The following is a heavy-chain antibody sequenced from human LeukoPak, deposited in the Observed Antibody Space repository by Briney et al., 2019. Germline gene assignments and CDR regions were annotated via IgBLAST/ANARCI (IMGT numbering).Heavy chain of an antibody. Sequence: GGSLRLSCAASGFTFSSYAMTWVRQAPGKGLEWVSLISGSGDSTYYTNSVKGRFTISRDNSKNTLYLQMNSLRAEDTAVYYCAKDRGDIVNWFDPWGQGTLVTVSS. J-gene: IGHJ5*02. CDR3: AKDRGDIVNWFDP. CDR2: ISGSGDST. V-gene: IGHV3-23*01. CDR1: GFTFSSYA. D-gene: IGHD2-15*01.